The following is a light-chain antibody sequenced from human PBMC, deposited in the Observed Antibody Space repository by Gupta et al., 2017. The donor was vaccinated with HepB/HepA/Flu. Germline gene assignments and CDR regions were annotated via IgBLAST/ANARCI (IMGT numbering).Light chain of an antibody. Sequence: QSVLTQPPSASGTPGQRVTFSCSGSSSSFGGNYVYWYQQLPGKAPKLLIYRNNQRPSGVPDRFSGSKSGTSASLAISGLRSEDEADYYCAAWDDSLSAVVFGGGTKLTV. CDR2: RNN. V-gene: IGLV1-47*01. J-gene: IGLJ2*01. CDR1: SSSFGGNY. CDR3: AAWDDSLSAVV.